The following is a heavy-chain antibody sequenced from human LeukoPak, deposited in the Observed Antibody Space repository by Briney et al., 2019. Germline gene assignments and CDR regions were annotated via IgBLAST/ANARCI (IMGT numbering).Heavy chain of an antibody. CDR2: INHSGST. CDR1: GGSFSGYY. D-gene: IGHD3-10*01. V-gene: IGHV4-34*01. J-gene: IGHJ4*02. Sequence: PSETLSLTCAVYGGSFSGYYWSWIRQPPGKGLEWIGEINHSGSTNYNPSLKSRVTISVGTSKNQFSLKLSSVTAADTAVYYCARGANYYGSGSYYYWGQGTLVTVSS. CDR3: ARGANYYGSGSYYY.